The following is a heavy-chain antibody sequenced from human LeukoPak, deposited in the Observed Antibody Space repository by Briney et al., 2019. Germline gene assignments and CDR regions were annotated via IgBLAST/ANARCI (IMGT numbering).Heavy chain of an antibody. D-gene: IGHD6-13*01. CDR2: IYSGGTT. CDR1: GFTVSRSY. J-gene: IGHJ4*02. CDR3: AKDDSGWSRDY. V-gene: IGHV3-53*01. Sequence: PGGSLRLSCAASGFTVSRSYMIWARQAPGKGLEWVSVIYSGGTTYYADSVKGHFTISRDNSKNTLYLQMNSLRPEDTAVYFCAKDDSGWSRDYWGQGTLVTVSS.